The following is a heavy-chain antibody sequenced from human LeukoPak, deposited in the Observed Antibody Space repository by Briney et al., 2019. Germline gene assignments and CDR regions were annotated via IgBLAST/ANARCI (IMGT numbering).Heavy chain of an antibody. J-gene: IGHJ4*02. V-gene: IGHV1-8*02. D-gene: IGHD5-18*01. CDR2: MNPNIGKT. CDR3: VRDGDGATAMVSTFDY. Sequence: ASVKVSCKPSGYTFTTYDINSVRQAPGQGLERMGWMNPNIGKTDNAQKPQGTVTLTTDTTLSTACMYLSTPRSHDTALYYSVRDGDGATAMVSTFDYWGQGTLVTASS. CDR1: GYTFTTYD.